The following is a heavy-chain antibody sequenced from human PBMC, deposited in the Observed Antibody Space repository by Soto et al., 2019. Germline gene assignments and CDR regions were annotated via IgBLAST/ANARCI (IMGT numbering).Heavy chain of an antibody. J-gene: IGHJ4*02. Sequence: QVQLVESGGGVVQPGRSLRLSCAASGFTFSSYAMHWVRQAPGKGLEWVAVISYDGSNKYYADSVKGRFTISRDNSKNTLYLQMNSLRAEDTAVYYCARAVYGRRMGDLVYWGQGTLVTVSS. D-gene: IGHD3-16*01. CDR2: ISYDGSNK. V-gene: IGHV3-30-3*01. CDR1: GFTFSSYA. CDR3: ARAVYGRRMGDLVY.